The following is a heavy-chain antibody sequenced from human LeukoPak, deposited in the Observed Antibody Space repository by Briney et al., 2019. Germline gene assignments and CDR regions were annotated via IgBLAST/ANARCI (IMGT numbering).Heavy chain of an antibody. V-gene: IGHV3-11*01. CDR3: ARVRSSGSPLDY. J-gene: IGHJ4*02. CDR2: IGSGGSII. CDR1: RFTFSDYY. Sequence: PGGSLRLSCAASRFTFSDYYMTWIRQAPGKGLEWVSYIGSGGSIINYADSVKGRFTISRDNAKNSLYLQMNTLRAEDTAVYYCARVRSSGSPLDYWGQGTLVTVSS. D-gene: IGHD3-22*01.